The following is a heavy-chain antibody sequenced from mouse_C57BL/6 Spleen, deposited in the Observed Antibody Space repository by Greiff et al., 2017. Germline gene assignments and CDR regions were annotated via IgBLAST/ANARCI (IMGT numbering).Heavy chain of an antibody. D-gene: IGHD4-1*01. Sequence: QVQLQQSGPELVKPGASVKISCKASGYAFSSSWMNWVKQRPGKGLEWIGRIYPGDGDTNYNGKFKGKATLTADKSSSTAYMQLSSLTSEDSAVYFCARKVPNGDAPDYWGQGTTLTVSS. CDR1: GYAFSSSW. CDR2: IYPGDGDT. V-gene: IGHV1-82*01. J-gene: IGHJ2*01. CDR3: ARKVPNGDAPDY.